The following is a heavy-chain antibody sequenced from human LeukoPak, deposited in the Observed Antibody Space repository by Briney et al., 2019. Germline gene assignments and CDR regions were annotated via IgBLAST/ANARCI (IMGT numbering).Heavy chain of an antibody. CDR1: GGTFSSYA. CDR2: IIPIFGTA. Sequence: SVKVPCKASGGTFSSYAISWVRQAPGQGPEWMGGIIPIFGTANYAQKFQGRVTITADESTSTAYMELSSLRSEDTAVYYCARTSIAVGDYYYYGMDVWGQGTTVTVSS. J-gene: IGHJ6*02. CDR3: ARTSIAVGDYYYYGMDV. D-gene: IGHD6-6*01. V-gene: IGHV1-69*13.